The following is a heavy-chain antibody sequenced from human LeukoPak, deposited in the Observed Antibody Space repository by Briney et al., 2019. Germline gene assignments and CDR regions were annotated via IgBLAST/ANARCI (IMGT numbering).Heavy chain of an antibody. CDR3: ARSPGYNYGDYFDY. J-gene: IGHJ4*02. Sequence: PGGSLRLFCAASGFTFTNYWMHWVRQVPGKGLVWVSHINTDGSSTTYADSVKGRFTVSRDNAKNTLHLQMNILRAEDTAMYYCARSPGYNYGDYFDYWGQGTLVTVSS. CDR1: GFTFTNYW. CDR2: INTDGSST. D-gene: IGHD5-18*01. V-gene: IGHV3-74*01.